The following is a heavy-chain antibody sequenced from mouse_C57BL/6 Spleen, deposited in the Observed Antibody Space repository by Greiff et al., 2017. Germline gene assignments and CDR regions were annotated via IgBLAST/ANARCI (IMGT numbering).Heavy chain of an antibody. J-gene: IGHJ4*01. D-gene: IGHD1-1*01. CDR1: GYTFTDYN. CDR3: AREYYGSSDYAMDY. V-gene: IGHV1-18*01. Sequence: EVQLQQSGPELVKPGASVKIPCKASGYTFTDYNMDWVKQSHGKSLEWIGDINPNNGGTIYNQKFKGKATLTVDKSSSTAYMELRSLTSEDTAVYYCAREYYGSSDYAMDYWGQGTSVTVSS. CDR2: INPNNGGT.